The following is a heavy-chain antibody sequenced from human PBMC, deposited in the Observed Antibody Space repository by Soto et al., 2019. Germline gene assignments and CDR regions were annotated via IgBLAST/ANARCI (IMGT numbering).Heavy chain of an antibody. J-gene: IGHJ5*02. V-gene: IGHV3-23*01. CDR3: AKVGGIGLELRSSWFDP. CDR2: ISGSGGST. Sequence: PGGSLRLSCAASGFTFNNYAMNWVRQAPGKGLEWVATISGSGGSTYYADSVKGRFTISRDNSKNTLYLQMNSLRAEDTAVYYCAKVGGIGLELRSSWFDPWGQGTLVTVSS. D-gene: IGHD1-7*01. CDR1: GFTFNNYA.